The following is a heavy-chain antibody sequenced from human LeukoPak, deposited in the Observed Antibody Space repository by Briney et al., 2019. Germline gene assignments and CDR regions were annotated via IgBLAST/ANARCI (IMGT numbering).Heavy chain of an antibody. D-gene: IGHD2/OR15-2a*01. CDR3: ARAFRARYFDL. J-gene: IGHJ2*01. V-gene: IGHV4-39*01. CDR1: GGSITTSSYY. Sequence: PSETLSLTCTVSGGSITTSSYYWGWIRQPPGKGLEWIGIIYYSGSTYYNPSLKGQVTISVDTSKNQFSLKLSSVTAADTAVYYCARAFRARYFDLWGRGTLVTVSS. CDR2: IYYSGST.